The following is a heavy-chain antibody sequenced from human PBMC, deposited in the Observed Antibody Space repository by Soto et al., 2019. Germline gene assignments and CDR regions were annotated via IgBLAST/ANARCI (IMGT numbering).Heavy chain of an antibody. V-gene: IGHV3-23*01. CDR1: GFTFSGYW. Sequence: GGSLRLSCAASGFTFSGYWMSWVRQAPGKGLEWVAAISGSGGSTYYADSVKGRFTISRDNSKNTLYLQMNSLRAEDTAVYYCAKAHFGELPKAPSDPWGQGTLVTVSS. D-gene: IGHD3-10*01. CDR2: ISGSGGST. J-gene: IGHJ5*02. CDR3: AKAHFGELPKAPSDP.